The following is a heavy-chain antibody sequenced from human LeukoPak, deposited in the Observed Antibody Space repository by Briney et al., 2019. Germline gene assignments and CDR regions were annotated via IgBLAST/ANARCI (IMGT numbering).Heavy chain of an antibody. V-gene: IGHV3-74*01. CDR1: GFTFSNNW. CDR2: INSDGSST. J-gene: IGHJ6*02. Sequence: GGSLRLSCAASGFTFSNNWMHWVRHAPGKGLVWVSRINSDGSSTTYADSVKGRFTISRDNAKNTLYLQMNSLRAEDTAVYYCARDNLSAMDVWGQGTTVTVSS. D-gene: IGHD3-9*01. CDR3: ARDNLSAMDV.